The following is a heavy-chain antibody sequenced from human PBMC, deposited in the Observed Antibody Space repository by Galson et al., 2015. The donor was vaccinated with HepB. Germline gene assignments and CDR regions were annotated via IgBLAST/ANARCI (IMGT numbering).Heavy chain of an antibody. CDR1: GFTFRSYS. V-gene: IGHV3-30-3*01. Sequence: SLRLSCAGSGFTFRSYSMHWVRQAPGKGLEWVAVMSYDGSTKYYADSVKGRFTISRDNSNNTLYLQMNSLRAEDTAVYYCARDQEQEQLLPLGSDYWGQGTLVTVSS. D-gene: IGHD1-26*01. J-gene: IGHJ4*02. CDR3: ARDQEQEQLLPLGSDY. CDR2: MSYDGSTK.